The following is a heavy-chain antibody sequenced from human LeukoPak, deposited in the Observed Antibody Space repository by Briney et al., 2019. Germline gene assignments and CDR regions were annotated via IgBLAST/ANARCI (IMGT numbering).Heavy chain of an antibody. CDR2: ISSSSSYI. CDR3: ARVVAARSFDY. J-gene: IGHJ4*02. V-gene: IGHV3-21*01. D-gene: IGHD6-6*01. Sequence: GGSLRLPCAASGFTFSSYSMNWVRQAPGKGLEWVSSISSSSSYIYYADSVKGRFTISRDNAKNSLYLQMNSLRAEDTAVYYCARVVAARSFDYWGQGTLVTVSS. CDR1: GFTFSSYS.